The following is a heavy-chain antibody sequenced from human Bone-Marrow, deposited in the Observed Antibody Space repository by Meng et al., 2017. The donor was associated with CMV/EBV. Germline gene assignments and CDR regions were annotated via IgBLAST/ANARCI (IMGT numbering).Heavy chain of an antibody. Sequence: SLKISCAASGFTFDDYAMHWVRQAPGKGLEWVSGISWNSGSIGYVDSVKGRFTISRDNAKNSLYLQMNSLRAEDTAVYYCARVCSGGSCYNYWGQGTLVTVSS. V-gene: IGHV3-9*01. D-gene: IGHD2-15*01. CDR3: ARVCSGGSCYNY. CDR1: GFTFDDYA. J-gene: IGHJ4*02. CDR2: ISWNSGSI.